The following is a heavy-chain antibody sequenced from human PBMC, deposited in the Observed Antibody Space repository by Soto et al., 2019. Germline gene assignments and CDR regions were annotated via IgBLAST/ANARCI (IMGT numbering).Heavy chain of an antibody. CDR3: ARAGLYCTNGVCYIGYYYYGMDV. V-gene: IGHV4-34*01. Sequence: LSLTCAVYGGSFSGDYWSWIRQPPGKGLEWIGEINHSGSTNYNPSLKSRVTVSVDTSKNQFSLKLSSVTAADTAVYYCARAGLYCTNGVCYIGYYYYGMDVWGQGTTVTVSS. CDR1: GGSFSGDY. D-gene: IGHD2-8*01. CDR2: INHSGST. J-gene: IGHJ6*02.